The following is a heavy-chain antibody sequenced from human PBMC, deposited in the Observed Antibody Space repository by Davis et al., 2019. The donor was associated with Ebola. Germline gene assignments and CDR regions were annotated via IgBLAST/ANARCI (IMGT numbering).Heavy chain of an antibody. V-gene: IGHV3-21*01. Sequence: GESLKISCAASGFTFSSYSMNWVRQAPGKGLEWVSSISSSSSYIYYADSVKGRFTISRDNAKNSLYLQMNSLRAEDTAVYYCARGTIAARYYYYGMDVWGQGTTVTVSS. J-gene: IGHJ6*02. D-gene: IGHD6-6*01. CDR3: ARGTIAARYYYYGMDV. CDR1: GFTFSSYS. CDR2: ISSSSSYI.